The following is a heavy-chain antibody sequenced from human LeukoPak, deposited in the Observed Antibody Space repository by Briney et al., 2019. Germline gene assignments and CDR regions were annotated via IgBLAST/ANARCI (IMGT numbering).Heavy chain of an antibody. D-gene: IGHD5-18*01. CDR1: GFTFSSYS. J-gene: IGHJ4*02. V-gene: IGHV3-48*04. CDR2: ISSSSSTI. CDR3: ARGIESGYGYVFDY. Sequence: GGSLRLSCAASGFTFSSYSMNWVRQAPGKGLEWVSYISSSSSTIYYADSVKGRFTISRDNAKNSLYLQMNSLRAEDTAVYYCARGIESGYGYVFDYWGQGTLVTVSS.